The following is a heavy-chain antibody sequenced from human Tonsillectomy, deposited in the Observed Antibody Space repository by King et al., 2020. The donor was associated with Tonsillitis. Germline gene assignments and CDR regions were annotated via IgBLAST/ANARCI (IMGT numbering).Heavy chain of an antibody. V-gene: IGHV4-34*01. J-gene: IGHJ4*02. CDR1: GGSFSGYY. Sequence: VQLQQWGAGLLKPSETLSLTCAVYGGSFSGYYWSWIRQPPGKGLEWIGEINHSGSTNYNPSLKSRVTISVDTSKNQFSLKLSSVTAADTAVYYCARASASSGVFITHWGQGTLVTVSS. CDR3: ARASASSGVFITH. CDR2: INHSGST. D-gene: IGHD3-10*01.